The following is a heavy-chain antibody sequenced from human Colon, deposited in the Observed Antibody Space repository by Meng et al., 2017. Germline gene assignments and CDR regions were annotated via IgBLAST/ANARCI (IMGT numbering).Heavy chain of an antibody. Sequence: QAQLPQWGAGPLKPSETLSLTCAVYGGSFSDYSLTWIRQPPGKGLEWVGEIHPSGSTYYSPSLQSRVTITLDTSKNQFSLTLSSMTAADTAVYYCARGVDWAKSGNFWGQGTLVTVSS. CDR2: IHPSGST. D-gene: IGHD3-9*01. V-gene: IGHV4-34*01. CDR1: GGSFSDYS. CDR3: ARGVDWAKSGNF. J-gene: IGHJ4*02.